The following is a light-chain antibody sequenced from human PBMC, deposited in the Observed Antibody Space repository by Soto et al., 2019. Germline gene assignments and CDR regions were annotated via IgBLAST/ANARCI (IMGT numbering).Light chain of an antibody. CDR2: DVS. V-gene: IGLV2-11*01. Sequence: QSALTQPRSVSGSPGQSVTISCTGTSSDVGGYNYVSWYQQHPGKAPKLVIYDVSKRPSGVPDRFSGSKSGNTASLTISGLKAEDEADYYCCSYAGNSLWVFGGGTKVTVL. CDR1: SSDVGGYNY. CDR3: CSYAGNSLWV. J-gene: IGLJ3*02.